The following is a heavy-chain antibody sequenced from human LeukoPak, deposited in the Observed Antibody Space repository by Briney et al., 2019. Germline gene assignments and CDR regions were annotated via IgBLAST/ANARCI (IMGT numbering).Heavy chain of an antibody. D-gene: IGHD3-10*01. V-gene: IGHV4-30-2*01. J-gene: IGHJ5*02. CDR3: ARSLWFGSNWFDP. Sequence: SQTLSLPCAVSGGSISSGGYSWSWIRQPPGKGLEWIGYIYHSGSTYYNPSLKSRVTISVDRSKNQFSLKLSSVTTADTAVYYCARSLWFGSNWFDPWGQGTLVTVSS. CDR1: GGSISSGGYS. CDR2: IYHSGST.